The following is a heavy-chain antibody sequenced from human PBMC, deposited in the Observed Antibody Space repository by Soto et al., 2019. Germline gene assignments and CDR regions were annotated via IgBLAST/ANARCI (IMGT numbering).Heavy chain of an antibody. CDR2: ISGGGRFT. D-gene: IGHD1-1*01. V-gene: IGHV3-23*01. CDR3: AKSGPTNYFDY. CDR1: GFTFSTYA. J-gene: IGHJ4*02. Sequence: PGGSLRLSCEDSGFTFSTYAMSWVRQAPGKGLEWVSGISGGGRFTYYADSVKGRFTISRDDSKNTLYLQMNSLRAEDTALYYCAKSGPTNYFDYWGQGTLVTVSS.